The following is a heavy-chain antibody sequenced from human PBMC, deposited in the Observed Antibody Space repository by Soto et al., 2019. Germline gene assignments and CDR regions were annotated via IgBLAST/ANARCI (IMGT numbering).Heavy chain of an antibody. V-gene: IGHV3-30*18. J-gene: IGHJ4*02. D-gene: IGHD3-3*01. Sequence: QVQLVESGGGVVQPGRSLRLSCAASGFTFSSYGMHWVRQAPGKGLEWVAVISYDGSNKYYADSVKGRFTISRDNSKNTLYLQMNSLRAEDTAVYYCAKEGREWPDYWGQGTLVTVSS. CDR3: AKEGREWPDY. CDR2: ISYDGSNK. CDR1: GFTFSSYG.